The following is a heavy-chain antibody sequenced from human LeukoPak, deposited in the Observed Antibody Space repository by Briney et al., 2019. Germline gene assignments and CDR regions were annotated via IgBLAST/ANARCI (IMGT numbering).Heavy chain of an antibody. Sequence: PGPSLTLSCAASGLSFSSYWMHSARQPSGKRIVWVARISSDESVTNYAASAKGRFAISRDNAKNTLYLQMSSLRAEDTAVYYCARDQQWEPPDAFDIWGQGTMVTVSS. D-gene: IGHD1-26*01. CDR2: ISSDESVT. V-gene: IGHV3-74*01. J-gene: IGHJ3*02. CDR3: ARDQQWEPPDAFDI. CDR1: GLSFSSYW.